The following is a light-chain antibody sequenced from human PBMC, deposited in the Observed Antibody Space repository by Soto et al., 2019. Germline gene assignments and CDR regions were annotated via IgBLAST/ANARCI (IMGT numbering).Light chain of an antibody. CDR1: QSISSSY. CDR3: QQYGYSLT. V-gene: IGKV3-20*01. CDR2: GAS. Sequence: EIVLTQSPGTLSLSPGERATLSCRASQSISSSYLAWYQQKPGQAPRLLIYGASSRATGIPDRFSGSGSGTDFTLTISRLEPEDFAVYYCQQYGYSLTFDQGTKVEIK. J-gene: IGKJ1*01.